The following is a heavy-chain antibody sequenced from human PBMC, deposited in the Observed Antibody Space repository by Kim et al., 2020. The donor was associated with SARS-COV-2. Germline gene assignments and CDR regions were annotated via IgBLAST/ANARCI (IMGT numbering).Heavy chain of an antibody. Sequence: GGSLRLSCAASGFTFRSYWMSWVRQAPGKGLEWVAHIKKDGSVKQYADSVKGRFTISRDNARNSLYLQMNSLRADDTAVYYCARDGMLSYTSSWDYWGPGSLVTVSS. V-gene: IGHV3-7*03. CDR2: IKKDGSVK. CDR3: ARDGMLSYTSSWDY. J-gene: IGHJ4*02. D-gene: IGHD6-13*01. CDR1: GFTFRSYW.